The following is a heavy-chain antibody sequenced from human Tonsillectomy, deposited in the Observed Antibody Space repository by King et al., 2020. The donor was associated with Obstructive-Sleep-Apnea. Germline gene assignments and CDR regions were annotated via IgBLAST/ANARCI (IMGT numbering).Heavy chain of an antibody. Sequence: QLVQSGGGVVQPGRSLRLSCAASGFTFSSYAMHWVRQAPGKGLEWVAVISYDGSNKYYADSVKGRFTISRDNSKNTLYLQMNSLRAEDTAVDYCARGGLRDWYFDLWGRGTLVTVSS. CDR2: ISYDGSNK. D-gene: IGHD2-21*02. CDR1: GFTFSSYA. CDR3: ARGGLRDWYFDL. J-gene: IGHJ2*01. V-gene: IGHV3-30*04.